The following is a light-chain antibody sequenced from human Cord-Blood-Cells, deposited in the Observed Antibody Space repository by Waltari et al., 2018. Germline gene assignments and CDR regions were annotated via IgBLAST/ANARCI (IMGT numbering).Light chain of an antibody. Sequence: IQMTQPPSTLSASVVDSVTITCRASQRISSWLDWYQQKPGKAPKLLIYKASSLESGVPSRFSGSGSGTEFTLTISSLQPDDFATYYCQQYNSYLYTFGQGTKLEIK. CDR1: QRISSW. V-gene: IGKV1-5*03. J-gene: IGKJ2*01. CDR3: QQYNSYLYT. CDR2: KAS.